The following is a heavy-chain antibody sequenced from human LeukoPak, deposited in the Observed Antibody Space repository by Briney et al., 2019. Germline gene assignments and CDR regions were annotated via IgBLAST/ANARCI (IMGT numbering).Heavy chain of an antibody. V-gene: IGHV3-21*01. J-gene: IGHJ4*02. CDR2: ISSSSSYI. Sequence: GGSLRLSCAASGFTFSSYAMSWVRQAPGKGLEWVSSISSSSSYIYYADSVKGRFTISRDNAKNSLYLQMNSLRAEDTAVYYCARVVYSSGWFPLDYWGQGTLVTVSS. CDR3: ARVVYSSGWFPLDY. D-gene: IGHD6-19*01. CDR1: GFTFSSYA.